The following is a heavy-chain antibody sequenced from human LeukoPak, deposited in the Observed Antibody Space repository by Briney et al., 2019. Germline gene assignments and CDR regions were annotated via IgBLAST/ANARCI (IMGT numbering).Heavy chain of an antibody. CDR1: GYTFTSYG. Sequence: ASVKVSCKASGYTFTSYGISWVRQAPGQGLEWMGWINPNSGGTNYAQNFQGRVTMTRDTSISTAYMELSRLDSDDTAVYYCARDSRSSGISWGQGTLVTVSS. V-gene: IGHV1-2*02. CDR3: ARDSRSSGIS. D-gene: IGHD6-19*01. J-gene: IGHJ4*02. CDR2: INPNSGGT.